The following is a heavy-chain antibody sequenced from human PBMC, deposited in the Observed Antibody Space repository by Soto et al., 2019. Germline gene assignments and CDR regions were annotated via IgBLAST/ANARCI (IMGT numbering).Heavy chain of an antibody. J-gene: IGHJ4*02. CDR1: GGTFSSYA. Sequence: ASVKVSCKASGGTFSSYAISWVRQAPGQGLEWMGGIIPIFGTANYAQKFQGRVTITADESTGTAYMELSSLRSEDTAVYYWSREGPYSSSWNTLYYLDFWGQGTLVTVSS. CDR2: IIPIFGTA. CDR3: SREGPYSSSWNTLYYLDF. D-gene: IGHD6-13*01. V-gene: IGHV1-69*13.